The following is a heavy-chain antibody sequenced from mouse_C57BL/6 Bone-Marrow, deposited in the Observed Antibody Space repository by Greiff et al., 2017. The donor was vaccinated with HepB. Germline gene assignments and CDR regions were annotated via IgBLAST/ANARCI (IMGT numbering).Heavy chain of an antibody. CDR2: IYPRSGNT. Sequence: VKLQESGAELARPGASVKLSCKASGYTFTSYGISWVKQRTGQGLEWIGEIYPRSGNTYYNEKFKGKATLTADKSSSTAYMELRSLTSEDSAVYFCAPIYYDYGAYWGQGTLVTVSA. J-gene: IGHJ3*01. CDR1: GYTFTSYG. V-gene: IGHV1-81*01. D-gene: IGHD2-4*01. CDR3: APIYYDYGAY.